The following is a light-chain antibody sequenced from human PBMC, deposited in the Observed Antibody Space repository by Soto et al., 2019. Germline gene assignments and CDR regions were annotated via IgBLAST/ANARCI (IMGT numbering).Light chain of an antibody. CDR2: DAA. J-gene: IGKJ1*01. CDR3: QQYNSYSRT. CDR1: QSISSW. V-gene: IGKV1-5*01. Sequence: DIQMTQSPSTLPASVGDRVTITCRASQSISSWLAWYQQKPGKAPKLLIYDAATLENGVPSRFRGSGSGTEFTLAISSLQPDDFATYFCQQYNSYSRTFGQGTKVDIK.